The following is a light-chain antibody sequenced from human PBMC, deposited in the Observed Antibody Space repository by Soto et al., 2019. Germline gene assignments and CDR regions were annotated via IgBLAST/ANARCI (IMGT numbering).Light chain of an antibody. CDR2: DVA. CDR3: QQYHNWPPIT. V-gene: IGKV3-11*01. CDR1: QSVRNA. J-gene: IGKJ5*01. Sequence: EIVLTQSPATLSLSPGERATLSCMASQSVRNALAWYQQKPGQAPRLLMYDVANRATGIPARFSGSGSGTDFTLTISSLEPEDFAIYYCQQYHNWPPITFGQGTRLEI.